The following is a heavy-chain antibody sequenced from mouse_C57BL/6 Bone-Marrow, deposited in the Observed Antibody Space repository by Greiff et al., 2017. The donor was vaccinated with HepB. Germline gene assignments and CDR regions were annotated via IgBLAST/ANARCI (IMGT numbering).Heavy chain of an antibody. V-gene: IGHV2-9-1*01. Sequence: VKLMDSGPGLVAPSQSLSITCTVSGFSLTSYAISWVRQPPGKGLEWLGVIWTGGGTNYNSALKSRLSISKDNSKSQVFLKMNSLQTDDTARYYCARRAAQAPYYYAMDYWGQGTSVTVSS. D-gene: IGHD3-2*02. J-gene: IGHJ4*01. CDR1: GFSLTSYA. CDR2: IWTGGGT. CDR3: ARRAAQAPYYYAMDY.